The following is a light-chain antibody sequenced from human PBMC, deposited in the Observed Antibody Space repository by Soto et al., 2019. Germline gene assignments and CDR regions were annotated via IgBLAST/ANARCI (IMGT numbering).Light chain of an antibody. V-gene: IGKV3-15*01. J-gene: IGKJ2*01. Sequence: EIVMTQSPATLSVSPGERATLFCRASQSVSSNLAWYQQKLGQAPRLLIYGASTRASRIPARFDGSGSGTEFTLTISSLQSEDVAVNYCQQYNNWSPMYTFGQGTKLEIK. CDR2: GAS. CDR3: QQYNNWSPMYT. CDR1: QSVSSN.